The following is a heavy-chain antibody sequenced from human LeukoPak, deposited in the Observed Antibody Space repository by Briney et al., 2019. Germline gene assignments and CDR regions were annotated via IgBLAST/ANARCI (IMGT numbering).Heavy chain of an antibody. CDR1: GFTFSSYS. D-gene: IGHD2/OR15-2a*01. Sequence: GGSLRLSCGASGFTFSSYSMNWVRQAPGKGLEWVANIEQDGSEKYYVDSVKGRFTISRDNAKNSLYLQMNSLRAEDTAVYYCARGPTRANSTDYWGQGALVTVSS. CDR3: ARGPTRANSTDY. CDR2: IEQDGSEK. V-gene: IGHV3-7*01. J-gene: IGHJ4*02.